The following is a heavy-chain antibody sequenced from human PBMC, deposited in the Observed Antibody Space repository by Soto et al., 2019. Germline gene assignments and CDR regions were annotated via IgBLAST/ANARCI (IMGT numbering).Heavy chain of an antibody. CDR1: GYTFTSYG. Sequence: ALVKVSCKASGYTFTSYGISWVRQAPGQGLERMGWISAYNGNTNYAQKLQSRVTMTTDTSTSTAHMELRSLRSDDTAVYYCARDPAYAILTCDHFDYWGQGTLVTVTS. CDR3: ARDPAYAILTCDHFDY. V-gene: IGHV1-18*01. D-gene: IGHD3-9*01. CDR2: ISAYNGNT. J-gene: IGHJ4*02.